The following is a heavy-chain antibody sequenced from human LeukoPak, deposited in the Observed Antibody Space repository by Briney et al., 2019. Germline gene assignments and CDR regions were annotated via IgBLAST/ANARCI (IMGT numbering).Heavy chain of an antibody. Sequence: GASVKVSCKASGGTFSSYAISWVRQAPGQGLEWMGGIIPIFGAPNYAQKFQGRVTITADEFTSTAYMELSSLRSEDTAVYYCARCYDLWSGYYRWLDPWGQGTLVTVSS. CDR1: GGTFSSYA. D-gene: IGHD3-3*01. J-gene: IGHJ5*02. V-gene: IGHV1-69*01. CDR3: ARCYDLWSGYYRWLDP. CDR2: IIPIFGAP.